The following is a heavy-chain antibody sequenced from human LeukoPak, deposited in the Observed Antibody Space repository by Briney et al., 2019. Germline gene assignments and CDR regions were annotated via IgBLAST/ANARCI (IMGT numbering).Heavy chain of an antibody. V-gene: IGHV3-21*01. CDR2: ISSSSNYV. CDR3: ASLYYYDQRGYSD. D-gene: IGHD3-22*01. Sequence: GGSLRLSCAASGFTFSNFNMNWVRQAPGKGLECVSCISSSSNYVYYAVPVNGRFTISRDNAKNSLYPQMNSLRAEDTAMYYCASLYYYDQRGYSDWGQGTLITVSS. CDR1: GFTFSNFN. J-gene: IGHJ4*02.